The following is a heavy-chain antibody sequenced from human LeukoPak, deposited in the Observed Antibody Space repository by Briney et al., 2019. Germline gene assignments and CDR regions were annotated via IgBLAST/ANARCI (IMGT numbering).Heavy chain of an antibody. D-gene: IGHD3-3*01. J-gene: IGHJ4*02. CDR2: IRYDGSNK. CDR1: GFTFSSYG. Sequence: GGSLRLSCAASGFTFSSYGMHWVRQAPGKGLEWVAFIRYDGSNKYYADSVKGRFTISRGNSKNTLYLQMNSLRAEDTAAYYCAKETRRYDFWSGYHFDYWGQGTLVTVSS. CDR3: AKETRRYDFWSGYHFDY. V-gene: IGHV3-30*02.